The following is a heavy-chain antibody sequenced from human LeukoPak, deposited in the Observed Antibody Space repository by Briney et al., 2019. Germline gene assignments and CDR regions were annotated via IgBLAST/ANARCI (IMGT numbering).Heavy chain of an antibody. V-gene: IGHV4-38-2*01. CDR3: ARGGGYCSGGSCYPSYFDY. CDR2: INHSGST. D-gene: IGHD2-15*01. Sequence: KPSETLSLTCAVSGYSISSGYYWGWIRQPPGKGLEWIGSINHSGSTYYNPSLKSRVTISVDTSKNQFSLKLSSVTAADTAVYYCARGGGYCSGGSCYPSYFDYWGQGTLVTVSS. CDR1: GYSISSGYY. J-gene: IGHJ4*02.